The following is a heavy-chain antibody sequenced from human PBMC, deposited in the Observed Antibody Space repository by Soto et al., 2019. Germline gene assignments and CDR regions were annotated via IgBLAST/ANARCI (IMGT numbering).Heavy chain of an antibody. CDR1: GGSISSGDYY. Sequence: QVQLQESGPGLVKPSQTLSLTCTVSGGSISSGDYYWSWIRQPPGKGLEWIGYIYYSGSTSYNPSLQSRVTISVEPSKNQFSLKLSSVTAADTAVYYCARFRKANGYSYGSPWGQGTLVTVSS. CDR2: IYYSGST. CDR3: ARFRKANGYSYGSP. J-gene: IGHJ5*02. V-gene: IGHV4-30-4*01. D-gene: IGHD5-18*01.